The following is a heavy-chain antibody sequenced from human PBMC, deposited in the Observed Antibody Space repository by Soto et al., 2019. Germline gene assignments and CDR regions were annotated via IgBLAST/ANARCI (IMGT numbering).Heavy chain of an antibody. V-gene: IGHV4-4*02. CDR1: GVSINTSSW. J-gene: IGHJ4*02. CDR2: IHHSGST. CDR3: ATGNAYYYGSGCMWDH. Sequence: QVQLQESGPGLVKPSGTLSLTCVVSGVSINTSSWWTWVRQPPGKGLEWIAEIHHSGSTNYSPSLKSRVVISRDKPKNQFSIKMNSVTAADTAMYYCATGNAYYYGSGCMWDHWGQGALVTVSS. D-gene: IGHD3-10*01.